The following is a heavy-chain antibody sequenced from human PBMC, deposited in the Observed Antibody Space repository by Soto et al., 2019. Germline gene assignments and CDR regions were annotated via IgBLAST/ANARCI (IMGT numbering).Heavy chain of an antibody. CDR1: GFTFSSYG. Sequence: QVQLVESGGGVVQPGRSLRLSCAASGFTFSSYGMHWVRQAPGKGLEWVAVISYDGSNKYYADSVKGRFTISRDNSKATLYRQMNSLRAEDTAVYYCAKDLLGPGRGYGMDVWGQGTTVTVSS. J-gene: IGHJ6*02. CDR3: AKDLLGPGRGYGMDV. D-gene: IGHD7-27*01. CDR2: ISYDGSNK. V-gene: IGHV3-30*18.